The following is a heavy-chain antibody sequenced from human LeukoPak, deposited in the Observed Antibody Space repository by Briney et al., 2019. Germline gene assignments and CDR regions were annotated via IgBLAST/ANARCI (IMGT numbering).Heavy chain of an antibody. CDR3: ARGDSNYAFDI. CDR1: GGSISSYY. Sequence: SETLSLTCTVSGGSISSYYWSWIRQPPGKGLEWIGYIYYSGSTNYNPSLKSRVTISVDTSKNQFSLKLSSVTAADTAVYYCARGDSNYAFDIWGQGTMVTVSS. D-gene: IGHD4-11*01. V-gene: IGHV4-59*01. J-gene: IGHJ3*02. CDR2: IYYSGST.